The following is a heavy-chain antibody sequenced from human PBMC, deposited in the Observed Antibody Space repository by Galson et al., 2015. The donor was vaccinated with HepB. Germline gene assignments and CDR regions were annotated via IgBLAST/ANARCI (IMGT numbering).Heavy chain of an antibody. D-gene: IGHD6-13*01. CDR3: AKDGEEQQLAD. CDR1: GFTFSSYG. V-gene: IGHV3-30*18. CDR2: ISYDGSNK. J-gene: IGHJ4*02. Sequence: SLRLSCAASGFTFSSYGMHWVRQAPGKGLEWVAVISYDGSNKYYADSVKGRFTISRDNSKNTLYLQMNSLRAEDTAVYYCAKDGEEQQLADWGQGTLVTVSS.